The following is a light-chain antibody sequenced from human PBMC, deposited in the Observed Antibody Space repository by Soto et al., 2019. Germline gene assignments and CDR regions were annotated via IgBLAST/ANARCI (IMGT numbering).Light chain of an antibody. CDR2: DVS. CDR3: SSYTSSSTRV. J-gene: IGLJ2*01. CDR1: RSDVGGYNY. V-gene: IGLV2-14*01. Sequence: QSVLTQPASVSGSPGQSITISCTGTRSDVGGYNYVSWYQQHPGKAPKLMIYDVSNRPSGVSNRLSGSKSGNTASLTISGLQAEDEADYYCSSYTSSSTRVFGGGTKVTVL.